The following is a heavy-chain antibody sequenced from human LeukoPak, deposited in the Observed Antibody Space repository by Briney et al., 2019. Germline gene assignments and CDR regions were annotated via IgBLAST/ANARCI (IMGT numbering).Heavy chain of an antibody. CDR1: GGSISSSSYY. Sequence: SETLSLTCTVSGGSISSSSYYWGWIRQPPGKGLEWIGSIYYSGSTYYNPSLKSRVTISVDTSKNQFSLKLSSVTAADTAVYYCARDLEEKYDYVWGSYRYTTDAFDIWGQGTMVTVSS. CDR2: IYYSGST. V-gene: IGHV4-39*07. D-gene: IGHD3-16*02. CDR3: ARDLEEKYDYVWGSYRYTTDAFDI. J-gene: IGHJ3*02.